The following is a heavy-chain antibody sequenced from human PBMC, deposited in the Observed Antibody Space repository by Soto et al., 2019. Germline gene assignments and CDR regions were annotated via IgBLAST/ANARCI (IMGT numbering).Heavy chain of an antibody. CDR2: VKSRSDGGTT. D-gene: IGHD1-26*01. CDR3: TTAAGGMWGADY. V-gene: IGHV3-15*01. CDR1: GFTFRNVW. J-gene: IGHJ4*02. Sequence: EVRLVESGGGLVKPGGSLRLSCAASGFTFRNVWMSWVRQAPGKGLEWVGRVKSRSDGGTTDYAAPVKGRFTVSRDDSQSTLSPQMDSLKIEDSAVYFCTTAAGGMWGADYWGQGTPVTVSS.